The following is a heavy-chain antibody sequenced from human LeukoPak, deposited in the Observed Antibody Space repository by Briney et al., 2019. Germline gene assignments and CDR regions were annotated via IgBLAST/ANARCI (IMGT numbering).Heavy chain of an antibody. J-gene: IGHJ3*02. CDR2: ISSSTNYI. CDR1: GFTFSTYN. D-gene: IGHD4-17*01. CDR3: ARGPNGRTFDI. Sequence: GGSLRLSCAASGFTFSTYNMNWVRQAPGKGLQWVSFISSSTNYIYYADSVKGRFTISRDNAKDSLYLQMNSPTAEDTAVYYCARGPNGRTFDIWGQGTMVTVSS. V-gene: IGHV3-21*01.